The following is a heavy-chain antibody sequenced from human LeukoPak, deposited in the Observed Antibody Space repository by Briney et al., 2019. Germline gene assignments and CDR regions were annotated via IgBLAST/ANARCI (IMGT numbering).Heavy chain of an antibody. CDR2: IRPSGDNT. J-gene: IGHJ5*02. CDR1: GFTFSSYG. V-gene: IGHV3-23*01. D-gene: IGHD5-12*01. CDR3: ARVARWHWFDP. Sequence: GGSLRLSCAASGFTFSSYGMHWVRQAPGRGLEWVSSIRPSGDNTYYGDSVKGRFTISRDNSKNTVYLQMNNMRVDDTAVYYCARVARWHWFDPWGQGTLVTVSS.